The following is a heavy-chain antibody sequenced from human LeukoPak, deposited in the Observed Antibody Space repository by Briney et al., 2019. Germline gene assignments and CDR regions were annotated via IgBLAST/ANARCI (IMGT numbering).Heavy chain of an antibody. D-gene: IGHD2-8*01. Sequence: TSETLSLTCTVSGGSVSSGSYYWSWIRQPAGKGLEWIGYIYYSGSTNYNPSLKSRVTISVDTSKNQLSLKLSSVTAADTAVYYCARSLGVAFDIWGQGTVVTVSS. J-gene: IGHJ3*02. V-gene: IGHV4-61*10. CDR3: ARSLGVAFDI. CDR2: IYYSGST. CDR1: GGSVSSGSYY.